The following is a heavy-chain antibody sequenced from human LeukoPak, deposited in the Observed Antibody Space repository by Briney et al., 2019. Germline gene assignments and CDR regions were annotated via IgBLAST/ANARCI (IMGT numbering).Heavy chain of an antibody. CDR2: ISWNSGSI. CDR3: AKDLSGSYELPNEGFDY. D-gene: IGHD1-26*01. V-gene: IGHV3-9*01. J-gene: IGHJ4*02. Sequence: PGRSLRLSCAASGFTFDDYAMHWVRQAPGKGLEWVSGISWNSGSIGYADSVKGRFTISRDNAKNSLYLQMNSLRAEDTALYYCAKDLSGSYELPNEGFDYWGQGTLVTVSS. CDR1: GFTFDDYA.